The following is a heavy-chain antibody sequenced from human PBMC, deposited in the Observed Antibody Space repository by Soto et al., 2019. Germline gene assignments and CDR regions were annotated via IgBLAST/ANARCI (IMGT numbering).Heavy chain of an antibody. CDR2: IYYSGST. D-gene: IGHD6-13*01. CDR3: ARHRIAAAGTFDY. Sequence: TSETLSLTCTVSGGSISSYGWSWIRQPPGKGLEWIGYIYYSGSTNYNPSLKSRVNISVDTSKNQFSLKLSSVTAADTAVYYCARHRIAAAGTFDYWGQRTLVTVSS. V-gene: IGHV4-59*08. CDR1: GGSISSYG. J-gene: IGHJ4*02.